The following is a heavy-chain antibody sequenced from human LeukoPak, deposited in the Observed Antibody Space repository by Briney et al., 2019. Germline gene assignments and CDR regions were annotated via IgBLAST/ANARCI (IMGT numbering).Heavy chain of an antibody. CDR2: INHSGST. Sequence: SETLSLTCAVYGGSFSGYYWSWIRQPPGKGLEWIGEINHSGSTNYNPSLKSRVTISVDTSKNQFSLKLSSVTAADTAVYYRARGPPGEYLDYWGQGTLVTVSS. V-gene: IGHV4-34*01. CDR1: GGSFSGYY. CDR3: ARGPPGEYLDY. D-gene: IGHD3-10*01. J-gene: IGHJ4*02.